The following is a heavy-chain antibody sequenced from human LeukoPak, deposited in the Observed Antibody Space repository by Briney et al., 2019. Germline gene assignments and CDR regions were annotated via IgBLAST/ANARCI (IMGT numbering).Heavy chain of an antibody. Sequence: GGSLRLSCATSVLTFSHYGMHWLRQSPGKGLEGVAVISYDGSNKYYADSVKGRFTISRDNSKNTLYLQMNSLRAEDTAVYYCANGYCTNGVCYPYYYYYMDVWGKGTTVTVSS. CDR3: ANGYCTNGVCYPYYYYYMDV. D-gene: IGHD2-8*01. V-gene: IGHV3-30*18. CDR2: ISYDGSNK. CDR1: VLTFSHYG. J-gene: IGHJ6*03.